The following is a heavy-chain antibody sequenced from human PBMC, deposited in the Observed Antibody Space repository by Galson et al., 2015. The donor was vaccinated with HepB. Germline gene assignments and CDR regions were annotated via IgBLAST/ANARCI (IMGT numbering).Heavy chain of an antibody. D-gene: IGHD2-2*01. J-gene: IGHJ3*02. V-gene: IGHV3-30-3*01. CDR2: ISYDGSNK. CDR3: ARDDVVVPAIRWDAFDI. Sequence: SLRLSCAASGFTFSSYAMHWVRQAPGKGLEWVAVISYDGSNKYYADSVKGRFTISRDNSKNTLYLQMNSLRAEDTAVYYCARDDVVVPAIRWDAFDIWGQGTMVTVSS. CDR1: GFTFSSYA.